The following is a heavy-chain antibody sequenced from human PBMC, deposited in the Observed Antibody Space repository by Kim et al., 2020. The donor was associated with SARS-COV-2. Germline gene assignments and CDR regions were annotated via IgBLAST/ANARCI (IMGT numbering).Heavy chain of an antibody. V-gene: IGHV3-30*18. CDR2: ISYDGSNK. CDR3: AKDAFVSIAEAGIDY. CDR1: GFTFSSYG. Sequence: GGSLRLSCAASGFTFSSYGMHWVRQAPGKGLEWVAVISYDGSNKYYADSVKGRFTISRDNSKNTLYLQMNSLRAEDTAVYYCAKDAFVSIAEAGIDYWGRGTLVTVSS. J-gene: IGHJ4*02. D-gene: IGHD6-13*01.